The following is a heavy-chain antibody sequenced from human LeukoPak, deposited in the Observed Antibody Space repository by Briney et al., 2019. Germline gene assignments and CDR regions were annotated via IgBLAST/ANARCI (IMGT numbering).Heavy chain of an antibody. Sequence: AGGSLRLSCAASGFTFSDYWMSWVRQAPGKGLEWVANIKQDESEEYYVDSVKGRFTISRDNAKNSLYLQMSSLRAEDTAVYYCARDYGGHYGSWNRGDYYYYMDVWGKGTTVTVSS. V-gene: IGHV3-7*01. CDR3: ARDYGGHYGSWNRGDYYYYMDV. CDR2: IKQDESEE. J-gene: IGHJ6*03. D-gene: IGHD3-10*01. CDR1: GFTFSDYW.